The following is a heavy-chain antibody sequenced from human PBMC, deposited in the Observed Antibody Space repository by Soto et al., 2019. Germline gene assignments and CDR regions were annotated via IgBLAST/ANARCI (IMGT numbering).Heavy chain of an antibody. V-gene: IGHV1-8*01. Sequence: QVQLVQSGAELKEPGASVKVSCTASEYTFVNHDINWVRQAPGRGREWMGWMNPNSGNSGFAQKFQDRVTMTRDTSSDTAYMARRNLRAEDTAVYCCARGWGRWPREKPGEYWGQGTLVTVS. D-gene: IGHD3-16*01. J-gene: IGHJ4*02. CDR2: MNPNSGNS. CDR3: ARGWGRWPREKPGEY. CDR1: EYTFVNHD.